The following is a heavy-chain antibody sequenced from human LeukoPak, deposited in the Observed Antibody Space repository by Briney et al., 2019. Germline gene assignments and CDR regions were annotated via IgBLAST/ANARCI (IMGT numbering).Heavy chain of an antibody. Sequence: GGSLRLSCAASGFTFDDYAMHWVRQAPGKGLEWVSGISWNSGSIGYADSVKGRFTISRDNSKNTLYLQMNSLRAEDTAVYYCAKSSEGGIAVAGPGDYWGQGTLVTVSS. CDR2: ISWNSGSI. J-gene: IGHJ4*02. CDR3: AKSSEGGIAVAGPGDY. V-gene: IGHV3-9*01. CDR1: GFTFDDYA. D-gene: IGHD6-19*01.